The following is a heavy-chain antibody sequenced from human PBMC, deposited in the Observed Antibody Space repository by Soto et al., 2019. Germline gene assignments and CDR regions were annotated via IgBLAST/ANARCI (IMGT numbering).Heavy chain of an antibody. D-gene: IGHD5-18*01. CDR3: ARGHSYVYLGYYYYYGMDV. J-gene: IGHJ6*02. Sequence: SETLSLTCTVSGGSISRSSYYWGWIRQPPGKGLEWIGSIYYSGSTYYNPSLKSRVSISVDTSKNQFSLKLTSVTAADTAVYYCARGHSYVYLGYYYYYGMDVWGQGTTVTVSS. CDR2: IYYSGST. V-gene: IGHV4-39*01. CDR1: GGSISRSSYY.